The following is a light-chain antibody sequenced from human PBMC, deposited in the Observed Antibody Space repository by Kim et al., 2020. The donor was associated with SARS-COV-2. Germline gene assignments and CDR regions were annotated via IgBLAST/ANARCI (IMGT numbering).Light chain of an antibody. CDR1: QDISNY. J-gene: IGKJ4*01. CDR3: QQFDNLPLT. Sequence: ASVGDKVTITCQASQDISNYLNWYQQKPGKAPKLFIYDVSNLASGVPSRVSGSGSGTDFTLTISSLQPEDVATYFCQQFDNLPLTFGGGTKVDIK. CDR2: DVS. V-gene: IGKV1-33*01.